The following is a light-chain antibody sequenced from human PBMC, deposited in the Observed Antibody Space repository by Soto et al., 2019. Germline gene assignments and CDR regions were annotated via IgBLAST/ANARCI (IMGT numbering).Light chain of an antibody. CDR3: CSYAGSYTFWV. CDR2: DVS. Sequence: QSALTQPRSVSGSPGQSVTISCTGTSSDVGGYNYVSWYQQHPGKAPKLMIYDVSKRPSGVPDRFSCSKSGNTASLTISGLHAEDEADYYCCSYAGSYTFWVFGGGTKVTVL. V-gene: IGLV2-11*01. CDR1: SSDVGGYNY. J-gene: IGLJ3*02.